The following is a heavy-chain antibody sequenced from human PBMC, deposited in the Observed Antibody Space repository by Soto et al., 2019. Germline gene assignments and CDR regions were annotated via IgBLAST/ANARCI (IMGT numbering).Heavy chain of an antibody. CDR1: GGSISSGGYY. CDR2: IYYSGST. J-gene: IGHJ5*02. CDR3: ARAGWPDP. V-gene: IGHV4-31*03. Sequence: QVQLQESGPGLVKPSQTLSLTCTVSGGSISSGGYYWSWIRQHPGKGLEWIGDIYYSGSTYYNPSLKSRVTRSSDTSKHQFSLKLSSVTAAEPAMYYCARAGWPDPWGQGTLVTVSS. D-gene: IGHD6-19*01.